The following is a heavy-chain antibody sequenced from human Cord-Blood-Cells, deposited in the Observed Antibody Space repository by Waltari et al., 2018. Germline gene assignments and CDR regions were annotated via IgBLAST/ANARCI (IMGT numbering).Heavy chain of an antibody. CDR2: ISGSGGST. V-gene: IGHV3-23*01. J-gene: IGHJ6*02. CDR1: GFTFSSYA. Sequence: EVQLLESGGDLVQPGGSLRLSCAASGFTFSSYAMSWVRQAPGKGLEWVSAISGSGGSTYYADSVKGRFTISRDNSKNTLYLQMNSLRAEDTAVYYCAKDRVAARFRYYYGMDVWGQGTTVTVSS. CDR3: AKDRVAARFRYYYGMDV. D-gene: IGHD6-6*01.